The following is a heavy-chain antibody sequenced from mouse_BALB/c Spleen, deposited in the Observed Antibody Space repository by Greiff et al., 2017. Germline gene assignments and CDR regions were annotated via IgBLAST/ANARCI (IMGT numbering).Heavy chain of an antibody. CDR3: ARDHPYAMDY. J-gene: IGHJ4*01. Sequence: EVKLMESGGGLVKPGGSLKLSCAASGFTFSDYYMYWVRQTPEKRLEWVATISDGGSYTYYPDSVKGRFTISRDNAKNNLYLQMSSLKSEDTAMYYCARDHPYAMDYWGQGTSVTVSS. CDR1: GFTFSDYY. CDR2: ISDGGSYT. V-gene: IGHV5-4*02.